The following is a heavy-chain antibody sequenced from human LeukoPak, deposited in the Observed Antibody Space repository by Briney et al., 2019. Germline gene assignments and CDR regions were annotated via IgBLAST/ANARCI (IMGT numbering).Heavy chain of an antibody. V-gene: IGHV4-39*01. CDR2: FYYSGST. J-gene: IGHJ4*02. CDR3: AGRPVGYYYDSQPGAMRYYFDY. D-gene: IGHD3-22*01. CDR1: GGSVSRGSYY. Sequence: PETLSLTCTVSGGSVSRGSYYWGWIRQPPGKGLEWIASFYYSGSTYYNPSLKSRVTISVDTSKNQFSLKLSSVTAADTAVYYCAGRPVGYYYDSQPGAMRYYFDYWGQGTLVTVSS.